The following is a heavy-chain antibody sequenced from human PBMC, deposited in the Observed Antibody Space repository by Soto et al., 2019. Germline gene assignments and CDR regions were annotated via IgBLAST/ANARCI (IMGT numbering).Heavy chain of an antibody. CDR2: IDPYDTGI. J-gene: IGHJ4*02. D-gene: IGHD2-15*01. Sequence: EVQLVESGGGLVQPRGSLRLSCAASGFAFSSEWMHWVRQAPGKGLVWVSRIDPYDTGITYAVSVKGRFTISRDNARNALYFQMNSLGSEVTAVYFFTSATFGARDSWGQGTLVTVSS. V-gene: IGHV3-74*01. CDR1: GFAFSSEW. CDR3: TSATFGARDS.